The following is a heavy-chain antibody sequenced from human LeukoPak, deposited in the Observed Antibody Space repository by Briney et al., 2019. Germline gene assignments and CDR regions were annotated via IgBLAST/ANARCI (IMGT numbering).Heavy chain of an antibody. D-gene: IGHD3-3*01. Sequence: PSQTLSLTCTVSGGSISSGGYYWSWIRQPPGKGLEWIGYIYHSGSTYYNPSLKSRVTISVDRSKNQFSLKLSSVTAADTAVYYCANTPLRFLEWSQTPLYYYMDVWGKGTTVTVSS. CDR2: IYHSGST. J-gene: IGHJ6*03. CDR1: GGSISSGGYY. CDR3: ANTPLRFLEWSQTPLYYYMDV. V-gene: IGHV4-30-2*01.